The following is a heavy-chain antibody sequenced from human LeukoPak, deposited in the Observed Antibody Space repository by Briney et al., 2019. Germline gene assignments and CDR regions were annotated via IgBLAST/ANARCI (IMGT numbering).Heavy chain of an antibody. CDR1: GFTFSFST. Sequence: GGSLRLSCAASGFTFSFSTMNWVRQAPGKGLEWVSAFSSAESFTSYADSVKGRFTISSDNSKNTLYLQMESLRAEDTAVYYCVRRSRSGSGWFDYWGQGNLVTVSS. CDR3: VRRSRSGSGWFDY. D-gene: IGHD6-19*01. V-gene: IGHV3-23*01. J-gene: IGHJ4*02. CDR2: FSSAESFT.